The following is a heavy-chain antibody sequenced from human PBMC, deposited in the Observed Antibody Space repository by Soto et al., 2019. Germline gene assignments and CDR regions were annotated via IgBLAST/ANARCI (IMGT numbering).Heavy chain of an antibody. Sequence: GGSLRLSCTASGFTFSSFFMNWVRQAPGKGPEWVSGIDTSGGVTKYADSVKGRFTISRDNSKNTLYLQMNSLRAEDTAVYYCAKEQKDSSSWSELNYWGQGTLVTV. J-gene: IGHJ4*02. V-gene: IGHV3-23*01. CDR2: IDTSGGVT. CDR3: AKEQKDSSSWSELNY. CDR1: GFTFSSFF. D-gene: IGHD6-13*01.